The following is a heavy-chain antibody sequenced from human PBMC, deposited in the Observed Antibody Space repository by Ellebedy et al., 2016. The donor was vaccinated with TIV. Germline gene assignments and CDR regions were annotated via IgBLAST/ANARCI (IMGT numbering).Heavy chain of an antibody. V-gene: IGHV3-7*03. D-gene: IGHD3-16*02. CDR3: AKDYR. Sequence: GESLKISCAASGFGFSSYWMSWVRHLPGKGLEWVANIKPDGSETQYVDSVRGQFTISRDNANNTLYLQMTSLRAEDTAVYFCAKDYRWGQGILVTVSS. CDR2: IKPDGSET. J-gene: IGHJ4*02. CDR1: GFGFSSYW.